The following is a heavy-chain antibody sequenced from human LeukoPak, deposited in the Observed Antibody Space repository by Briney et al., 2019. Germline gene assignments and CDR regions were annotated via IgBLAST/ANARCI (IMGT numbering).Heavy chain of an antibody. Sequence: PGGSLRLSCAASGFTFSRYWMSWVRQAPGKGLEWVANINQDGSVQYYMDSVKGRFTISRDNAQRSLYLQMNSLRADDTGVYYCAGADTGSWHFGRRAQGTLVTVSS. V-gene: IGHV3-7*04. D-gene: IGHD6-13*01. CDR3: AGADTGSWHFGR. CDR1: GFTFSRYW. CDR2: INQDGSVQ. J-gene: IGHJ4*02.